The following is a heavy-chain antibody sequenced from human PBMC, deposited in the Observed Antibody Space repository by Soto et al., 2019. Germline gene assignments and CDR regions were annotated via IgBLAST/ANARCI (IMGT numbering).Heavy chain of an antibody. J-gene: IGHJ6*02. CDR2: IYPGDSDT. V-gene: IGHV5-51*01. CDR1: GYSFTSYW. Sequence: PGESLKISCKGSGYSFTSYWIGWVRQMPGKGLEWMGIIYPGDSDTRYSPSFQGQVTISADKSISTAYLQWSSLKASDTAMYYCARLSCISTSCDYYYYYGMDVWGQGTTVTVSS. CDR3: ARLSCISTSCDYYYYYGMDV. D-gene: IGHD2-2*01.